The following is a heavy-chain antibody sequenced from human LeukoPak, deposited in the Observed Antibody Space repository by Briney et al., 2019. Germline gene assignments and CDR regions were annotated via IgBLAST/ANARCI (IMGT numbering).Heavy chain of an antibody. Sequence: SETLSLTCTVSGGSISSYYWSWLRQPPGKGLEWIGYIYYSGSTNYNPSLKSRVTISVDTSKNQFSLKLSSVTAADTAVYYCARSVVLMVYADDAFDIWGQGTMVTVSS. V-gene: IGHV4-59*08. CDR3: ARSVVLMVYADDAFDI. J-gene: IGHJ3*02. CDR1: GGSISSYY. CDR2: IYYSGST. D-gene: IGHD2-8*01.